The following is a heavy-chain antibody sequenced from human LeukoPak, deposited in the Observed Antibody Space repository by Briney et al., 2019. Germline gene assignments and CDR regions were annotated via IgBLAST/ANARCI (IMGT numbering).Heavy chain of an antibody. CDR2: ISAYNGNT. CDR1: GYTFTSYG. Sequence: GASVKVSCKASGYTFTSYGISWVRQAPGQGLEWMGWISAYNGNTNYAQKLQGRVTMTTDTSTSTAYMELRSLRSDDTAVYYCARGSSPGTGLHSNDAFDIWGQGTMVTVSS. D-gene: IGHD3/OR15-3a*01. J-gene: IGHJ3*02. V-gene: IGHV1-18*01. CDR3: ARGSSPGTGLHSNDAFDI.